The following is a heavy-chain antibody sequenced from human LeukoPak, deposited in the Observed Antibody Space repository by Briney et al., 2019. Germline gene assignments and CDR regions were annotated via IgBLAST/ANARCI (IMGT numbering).Heavy chain of an antibody. Sequence: GGSLRLSCAASGFTFTTSGMTWVRQAPGKGLEWVSPFSNGGTYYADSVKGRFTISRDISKDTLYLQMNSLRGEDTAVYYCAKTTGWNTISFDSWGQGTLVTVSS. CDR2: FSNGGT. CDR1: GFTFTTSG. D-gene: IGHD1/OR15-1a*01. J-gene: IGHJ4*02. CDR3: AKTTGWNTISFDS. V-gene: IGHV3-23*01.